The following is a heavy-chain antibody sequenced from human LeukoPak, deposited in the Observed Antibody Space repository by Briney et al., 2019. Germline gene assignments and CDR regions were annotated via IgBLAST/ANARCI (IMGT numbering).Heavy chain of an antibody. D-gene: IGHD2-2*01. CDR1: GFTVSSYA. Sequence: GGSLRLSCAASGFTVSSYAMSWVRQAPGKGLEWVSAISGSGGSTYYADSVKGRFTISRDNSKNTLYLQMNSLRAEDTAVYYCAKDVSYCSSTSCYWGSDFDYWGQGTLVTVSS. V-gene: IGHV3-23*01. J-gene: IGHJ4*02. CDR3: AKDVSYCSSTSCYWGSDFDY. CDR2: ISGSGGST.